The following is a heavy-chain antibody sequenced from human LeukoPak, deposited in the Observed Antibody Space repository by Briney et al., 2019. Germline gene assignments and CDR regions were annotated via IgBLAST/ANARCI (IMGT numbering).Heavy chain of an antibody. CDR3: ARASVSSSGWYSGY. Sequence: GASVKVSCKASGYTFTSYDINWVRQATAQGLEWIGWMSPYSGNTGYAQKFQGSVTMTSNTSISTAYMEVSSLTSEDTAVYYCARASVSSSGWYSGYWGQGTLVTVSS. CDR1: GYTFTSYD. J-gene: IGHJ4*02. D-gene: IGHD6-19*01. CDR2: MSPYSGNT. V-gene: IGHV1-8*01.